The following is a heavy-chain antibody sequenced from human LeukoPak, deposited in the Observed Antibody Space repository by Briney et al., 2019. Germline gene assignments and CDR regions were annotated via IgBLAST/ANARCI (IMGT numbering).Heavy chain of an antibody. CDR2: IYDSGST. CDR1: GGSIRSSYYY. D-gene: IGHD3-22*01. CDR3: ARAKLITMIVVVRARAFDI. V-gene: IGHV4-39*01. J-gene: IGHJ3*02. Sequence: SETLSLTCTVSGGSIRSSYYYWGWIRQPPGKGLEWIGSIYDSGSTYYNPSLKSRVTMSVDTSKNQFSLKLNSVTAADTAVYYCARAKLITMIVVVRARAFDIWGQGTMVTVSS.